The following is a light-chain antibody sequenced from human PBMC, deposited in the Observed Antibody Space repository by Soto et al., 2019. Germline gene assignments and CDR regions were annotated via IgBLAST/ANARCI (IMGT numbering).Light chain of an antibody. CDR1: QSVSSN. V-gene: IGKV3-15*01. CDR3: QQYNNWPLT. J-gene: IGKJ3*01. CDR2: GAS. Sequence: EIVMTQSPATLSVSPGERATLSFRSTQSVSSNLAWYQQKPGQAPRLLIYGASTRATGIPASFSGSGSGTEFTLTNSSLQSEEFAVYYCQQYNNWPLTFGPGTKVDIK.